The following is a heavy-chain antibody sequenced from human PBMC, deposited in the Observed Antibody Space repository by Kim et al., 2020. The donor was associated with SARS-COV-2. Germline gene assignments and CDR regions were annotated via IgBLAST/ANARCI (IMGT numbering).Heavy chain of an antibody. CDR1: GFTFSSYA. Sequence: GGSLRLSCAASGFTFSSYAMHWVRQAPGKGLEWVAVISYDGSNKYYADSVKGRFTISRDNSKNTLYLQMNSLRAEDTAVYYCARDEYSHITMIVVVVFGYYGMDGGVQGTTVAVSS. CDR2: ISYDGSNK. V-gene: IGHV3-30*04. CDR3: ARDEYSHITMIVVVVFGYYGMDG. D-gene: IGHD3-22*01. J-gene: IGHJ6*02.